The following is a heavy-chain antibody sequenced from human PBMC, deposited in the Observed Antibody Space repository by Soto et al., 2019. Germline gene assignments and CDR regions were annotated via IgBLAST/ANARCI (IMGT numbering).Heavy chain of an antibody. J-gene: IGHJ4*02. D-gene: IGHD1-26*01. CDR1: GFTFSSYA. Sequence: GGSLRLSCSASGFTFSSYAMHWVRQAPGKGLEYVSAISSNGGSTYYADSVKGRFTISRDNSKNTLYLQMSSLRAEDTAVYYCVKEEGYYPFDYWGQGTLVTVSS. V-gene: IGHV3-64D*08. CDR2: ISSNGGST. CDR3: VKEEGYYPFDY.